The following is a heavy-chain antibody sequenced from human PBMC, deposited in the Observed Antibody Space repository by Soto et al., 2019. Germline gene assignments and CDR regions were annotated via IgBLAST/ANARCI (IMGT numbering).Heavy chain of an antibody. V-gene: IGHV4-4*07. J-gene: IGHJ1*01. D-gene: IGHD1-7*01. CDR3: PRETGENWTYEAH. CDR1: GAYISDFS. Sequence: SETLSLTCRVSGAYISDFSWTWIRQPAGKGLEWIGRITINGNTQKNPSFKSRVTMSIDTSRNHFSLNLQSATAAATALYYFPRETGENWTYEAHWGPGTLVTVSS. CDR2: ITINGNT.